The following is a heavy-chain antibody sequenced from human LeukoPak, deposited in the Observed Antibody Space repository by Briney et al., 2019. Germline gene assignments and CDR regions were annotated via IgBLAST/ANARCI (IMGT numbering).Heavy chain of an antibody. CDR2: INAGNGNT. CDR3: ARDQRIVVVPAAMGYYYYGMDV. Sequence: ASVKVSCKASGYTFTSYAMHWVRQAPGQRLEWMGWINAGNGNTKYSQKFQGRVTITRDTSASTAYMELRSLRSDATAVYYCARDQRIVVVPAAMGYYYYGMDVWGQGTTVTVSS. V-gene: IGHV1-3*01. J-gene: IGHJ6*02. D-gene: IGHD2-2*01. CDR1: GYTFTSYA.